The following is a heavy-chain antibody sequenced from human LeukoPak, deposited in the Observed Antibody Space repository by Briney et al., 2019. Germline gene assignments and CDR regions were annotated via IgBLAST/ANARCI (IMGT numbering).Heavy chain of an antibody. Sequence: GGSLRLSCAASGXSLSRYWMHWVRQVPGKGLVWVSHINTDEATTTYADSVKGRFTISTDKAKNTLYLQMTSLRAEDTAVYYCARDFIVGVSTLGFDLWGQGAMVTVSS. CDR2: INTDEATT. CDR1: GXSLSRYW. CDR3: ARDFIVGVSTLGFDL. V-gene: IGHV3-74*01. J-gene: IGHJ3*01. D-gene: IGHD1-26*01.